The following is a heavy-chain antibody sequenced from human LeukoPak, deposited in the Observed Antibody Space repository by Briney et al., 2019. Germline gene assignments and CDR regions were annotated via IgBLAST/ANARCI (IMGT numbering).Heavy chain of an antibody. CDR1: GFTFSSYA. V-gene: IGHV3-30-3*01. D-gene: IGHD6-19*01. CDR2: ISYDGSNK. Sequence: GGSLRLSCAASGFTFSSYAMHWVRQAPGKGLEWVAVISYDGSNKYYADSVKGRFTISRDNSKNTLYLQMNSLRAEDTAVYYCAKAVAGTDAFDIWGQGTMVTVSS. CDR3: AKAVAGTDAFDI. J-gene: IGHJ3*02.